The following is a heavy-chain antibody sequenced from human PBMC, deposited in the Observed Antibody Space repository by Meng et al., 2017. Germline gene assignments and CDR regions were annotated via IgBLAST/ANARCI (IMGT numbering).Heavy chain of an antibody. Sequence: GESLKISCAASGFTVSSNYMSWVRQAPGKGLEWVSVIYSGGSTYYADSVKGRFTISRDNSKNTLYLQMNSLRSDDTAVYYCARADGSGSLWLFDYWGQGTLVTVSS. CDR2: IYSGGST. V-gene: IGHV3-53*05. CDR1: GFTVSSNY. J-gene: IGHJ4*02. CDR3: ARADGSGSLWLFDY. D-gene: IGHD3-10*01.